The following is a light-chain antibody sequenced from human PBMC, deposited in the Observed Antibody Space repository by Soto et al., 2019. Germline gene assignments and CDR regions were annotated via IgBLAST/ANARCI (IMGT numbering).Light chain of an antibody. Sequence: DIQMTQSPSSLSASVGDRVTNTCRASQSISSYLNWYQQKPGKAPKLLIYAASSLQSGVPSRFSGSGSGTDFTLTISSLQPEDFATYYCQQSYSTPLTFGGGTKVHIK. J-gene: IGKJ4*01. V-gene: IGKV1-39*01. CDR1: QSISSY. CDR2: AAS. CDR3: QQSYSTPLT.